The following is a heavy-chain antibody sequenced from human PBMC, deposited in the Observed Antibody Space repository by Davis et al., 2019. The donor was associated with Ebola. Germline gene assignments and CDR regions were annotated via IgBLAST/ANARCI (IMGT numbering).Heavy chain of an antibody. Sequence: GESLKISCAASGFTFSSYAMSWVRQAPGKGLEWVSVIYSGGSTYYADSVKGRFTIPRDNSKNTLYLQMNSLRAEDTAVYYCAIEWFGEFIGYWGQGTLVTVSS. CDR3: AIEWFGEFIGY. J-gene: IGHJ4*02. CDR1: GFTFSSYA. V-gene: IGHV3-66*01. D-gene: IGHD3-10*01. CDR2: IYSGGST.